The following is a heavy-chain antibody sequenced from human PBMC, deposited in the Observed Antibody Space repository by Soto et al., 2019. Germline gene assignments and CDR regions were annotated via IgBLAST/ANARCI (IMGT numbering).Heavy chain of an antibody. Sequence: SETLSLTCTVSGGSISSSSYYWGWIRQPPGKGLEWIGSIYYSGSTYYNPSLKSRVTISVDTSKNQFSLKLSSVTAADTAVYYCASSWAAAGSGPGLDYFDYWGQGTLVTVPQ. CDR2: IYYSGST. J-gene: IGHJ4*02. CDR1: GGSISSSSYY. D-gene: IGHD6-13*01. CDR3: ASSWAAAGSGPGLDYFDY. V-gene: IGHV4-39*01.